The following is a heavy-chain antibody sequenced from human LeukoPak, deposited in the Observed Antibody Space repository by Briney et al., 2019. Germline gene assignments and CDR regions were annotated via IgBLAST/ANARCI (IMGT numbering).Heavy chain of an antibody. D-gene: IGHD4-17*01. Sequence: SETLSLTCTVSGGSIRSYYWSWIRQPPVKGLEWIGYIYYSGSTNYNPSLKSRVTISVDTSKNQFSLKLSSVTAADTAVYYCARAHDYGDYGFDFWGQGTLVTVSS. V-gene: IGHV4-59*01. CDR1: GGSIRSYY. CDR3: ARAHDYGDYGFDF. J-gene: IGHJ4*02. CDR2: IYYSGST.